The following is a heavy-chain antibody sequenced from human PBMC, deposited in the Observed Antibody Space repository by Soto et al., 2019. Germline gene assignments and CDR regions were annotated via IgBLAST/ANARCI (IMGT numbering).Heavy chain of an antibody. CDR2: IIPILGIA. V-gene: IGHV1-69*02. CDR1: GYTFGSYT. CDR3: ARGGEQLVYGWFES. J-gene: IGHJ5*01. D-gene: IGHD6-6*01. Sequence: SSVNLDRKTSGYTFGSYTGSCLRHATGQGLEWMGRIIPILGIANYAQKFQGRVTITADKSTSTAYMELSSLRSEDTAVYYCARGGEQLVYGWFESWGQGTLVTVFS.